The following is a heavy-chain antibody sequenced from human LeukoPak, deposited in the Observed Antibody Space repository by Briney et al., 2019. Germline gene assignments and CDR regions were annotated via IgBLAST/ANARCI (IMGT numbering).Heavy chain of an antibody. CDR1: GFTYSRYW. CDR3: ASGSGWVFEY. V-gene: IGHV3-7*01. D-gene: IGHD6-19*01. J-gene: IGHJ4*02. Sequence: GGSLRLSCAASGFTYSRYWMSWVRQAPGKGLEWVANIKQDGSEKYYVDSVKGRFTISKDNAKNSMYLQMNSRRAEDTAVYYCASGSGWVFEYWGQGTLVTVSS. CDR2: IKQDGSEK.